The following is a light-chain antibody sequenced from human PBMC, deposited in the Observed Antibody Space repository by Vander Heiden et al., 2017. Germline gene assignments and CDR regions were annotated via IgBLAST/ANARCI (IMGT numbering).Light chain of an antibody. J-gene: IGKJ2*01. CDR2: GAS. CDR3: QQYGRQPYT. CDR1: QSSRNSA. V-gene: IGKV3-20*01. Sequence: ETVLAQSPDTLSLSPGERASLSCRASQSSRNSAVAWYQRKVGQAPRLLIYGASIRATGIPDRFSGSGSGADFTLTISRLEPEDFAVYYCQQYGRQPYTFGQGTKLEIK.